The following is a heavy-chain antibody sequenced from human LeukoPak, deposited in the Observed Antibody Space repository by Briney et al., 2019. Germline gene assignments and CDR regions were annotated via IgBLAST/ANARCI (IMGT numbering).Heavy chain of an antibody. CDR1: GFTFDDYA. J-gene: IGHJ4*02. D-gene: IGHD4-17*01. Sequence: PGGSLRLSCAASGFTFDDYAMHWVRQAPGKGLEWVSGISWNSGSIGYADSVKGRFTISRDNAKNSLYLQMNSLRAEDTALYYCAKATSYDYGDHFDYWGQGTLVTVSS. CDR2: ISWNSGSI. V-gene: IGHV3-9*01. CDR3: AKATSYDYGDHFDY.